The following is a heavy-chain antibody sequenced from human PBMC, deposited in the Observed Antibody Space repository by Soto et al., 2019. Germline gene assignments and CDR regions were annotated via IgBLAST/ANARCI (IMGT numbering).Heavy chain of an antibody. CDR1: GGSISDVNYC. J-gene: IGHJ4*02. V-gene: IGHV4-30-4*01. Sequence: QVQLQESGPGLVKPSQTLSLTCTVSGGSISDVNYCWSWIRQPPDKGLEGIGHIYNGGSTYNNPSLNSRVTISVDTSKNQFSLKLSSVSAADTAVYYCTRGPSGDKVDYWGQGTLVTVSS. D-gene: IGHD7-27*01. CDR2: IYNGGST. CDR3: TRGPSGDKVDY.